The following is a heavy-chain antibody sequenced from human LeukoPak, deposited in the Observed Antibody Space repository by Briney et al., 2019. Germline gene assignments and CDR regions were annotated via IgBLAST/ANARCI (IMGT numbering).Heavy chain of an antibody. D-gene: IGHD5-18*01. Sequence: SETLSLTCAVSGGSISSSNWWSWVRQPPGKGLEWIGYMHHSGSINYNPSLKSRVTISGDTSKNQFSLKLSSVTAADTAVYYCARSGGGSSYGGFDYWGQGTLVTVSS. CDR3: ARSGGGSSYGGFDY. J-gene: IGHJ4*02. CDR2: MHHSGSI. V-gene: IGHV4-4*02. CDR1: GGSISSSNW.